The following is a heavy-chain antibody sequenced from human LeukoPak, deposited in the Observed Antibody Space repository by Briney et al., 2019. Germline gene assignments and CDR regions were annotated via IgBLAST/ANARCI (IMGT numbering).Heavy chain of an antibody. CDR2: MNPNSGNT. CDR1: GYTFTSYD. CDR3: ARVSSLGYYYYGMDV. V-gene: IGHV1-8*01. J-gene: IGHJ6*02. D-gene: IGHD2-2*01. Sequence: GASVKVSCKASGYTFTSYDINWVRQATGQGLEWMGWMNPNSGNTGYAQKFLGRVTMTRNTSISTAYMELSSLRSEDTAVYYCARVSSLGYYYYGMDVWGQGTTVTVSS.